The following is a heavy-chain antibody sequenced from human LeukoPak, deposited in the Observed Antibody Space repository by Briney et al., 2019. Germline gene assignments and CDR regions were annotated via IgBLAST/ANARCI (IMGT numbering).Heavy chain of an antibody. J-gene: IGHJ4*02. CDR3: ASEDAYCGGDCYPY. CDR2: INHSGST. D-gene: IGHD2-21*02. CDR1: GGSISSGSYY. V-gene: IGHV4-39*07. Sequence: SQTLPLTCTVSGGSISSGSYYWSWIRQPPGKGLEWIGEINHSGSTNYNPSLKSRVTISVDTSKNQFSLKLSSVTAADTAVYYCASEDAYCGGDCYPYWGQGTLVTVSS.